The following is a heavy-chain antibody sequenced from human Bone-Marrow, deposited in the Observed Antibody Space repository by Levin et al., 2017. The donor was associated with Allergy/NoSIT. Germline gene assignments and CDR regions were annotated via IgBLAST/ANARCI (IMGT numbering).Heavy chain of an antibody. CDR2: INHSGST. J-gene: IGHJ4*02. V-gene: IGHV4-34*01. Sequence: SQTLSLTCAVYGGSFSGYYWSWIRQPPGKGLEWIGEINHSGSTNYNPSLKSRVTISVDTSKNQFSLKLSSVTAADTAVYYCARGKYFDWLLNNYFDYWGQGTLVTVSS. CDR3: ARGKYFDWLLNNYFDY. D-gene: IGHD3-9*01. CDR1: GGSFSGYY.